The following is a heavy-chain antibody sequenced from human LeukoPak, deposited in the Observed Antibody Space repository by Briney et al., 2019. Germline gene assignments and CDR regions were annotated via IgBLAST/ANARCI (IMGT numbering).Heavy chain of an antibody. Sequence: GGSLRLSCAASGFTFSTYRMNWVRQAPGKGLEWVSYITGSSSTIYYADSVKGRFTISRDNAKNSLYLQMNSLRDEDTAVYYCARVEGYSYNYALDYWGQGTLVTVSS. D-gene: IGHD5-18*01. CDR2: ITGSSSTI. CDR3: ARVEGYSYNYALDY. V-gene: IGHV3-48*02. CDR1: GFTFSTYR. J-gene: IGHJ4*02.